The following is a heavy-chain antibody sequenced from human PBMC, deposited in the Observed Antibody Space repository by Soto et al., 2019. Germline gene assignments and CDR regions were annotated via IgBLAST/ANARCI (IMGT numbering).Heavy chain of an antibody. CDR3: ARAGQYYDSSGYAD. J-gene: IGHJ4*02. V-gene: IGHV1-18*01. CDR2: ISAYNGNT. D-gene: IGHD3-22*01. Sequence: QVKLVQSGTEVKKPGASMKVSCKASGYSFATSGISWVRQAPGQGLEWMGWISAYNGNTNYDQKLQDRIIMTTDTSTSTAYLELRSLRSDDTAVHYCARAGQYYDSSGYADWGQGTLVTVSS. CDR1: GYSFATSG.